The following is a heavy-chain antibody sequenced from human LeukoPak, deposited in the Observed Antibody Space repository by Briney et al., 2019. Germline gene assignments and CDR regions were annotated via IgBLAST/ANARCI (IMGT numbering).Heavy chain of an antibody. D-gene: IGHD5-18*01. CDR2: IYSDGST. V-gene: IGHV3-53*01. J-gene: IGHJ4*02. CDR3: ASLGPRGYSSRRRPYYFDY. Sequence: GGSLRLSCAASGFTVSSNYMSWARQAPGKGLEWVSVIYSDGSTYYADSVKGRFTISRDNSKNTLYLQMNSLRAEDTAVYYCASLGPRGYSSRRRPYYFDYWGQGTLVTVSS. CDR1: GFTVSSNY.